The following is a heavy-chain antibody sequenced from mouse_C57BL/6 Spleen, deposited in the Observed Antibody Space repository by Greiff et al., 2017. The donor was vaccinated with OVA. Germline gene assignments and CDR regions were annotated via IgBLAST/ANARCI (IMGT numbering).Heavy chain of an antibody. V-gene: IGHV1-74*01. CDR3: AIKGDDYDWYFDV. D-gene: IGHD2-4*01. J-gene: IGHJ1*03. Sequence: QVQLKQPGAELVKPGASVKVSCKASGYTFTSYWMHWVKQRPGQGLEWIGRIHPSDSDTNYNQKFKGKATLTVDKSSSTAYMQLSSLTSEDSAVYYCAIKGDDYDWYFDVWGTGTTVTVSS. CDR1: GYTFTSYW. CDR2: IHPSDSDT.